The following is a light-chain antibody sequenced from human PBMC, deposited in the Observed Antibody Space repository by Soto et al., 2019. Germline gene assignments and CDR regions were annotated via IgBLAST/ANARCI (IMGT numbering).Light chain of an antibody. Sequence: EIVLTQSPGTLSLSPGEGATLSCRASQSISSTFLAWYQHKPGQAPRVLIYGASRRAAGIPDRFSGSGSGTYFTLTISRLEPEDFAVYYCQQYESSWTFGQGTKVEMK. CDR3: QQYESSWT. CDR1: QSISSTF. V-gene: IGKV3-20*01. J-gene: IGKJ1*01. CDR2: GAS.